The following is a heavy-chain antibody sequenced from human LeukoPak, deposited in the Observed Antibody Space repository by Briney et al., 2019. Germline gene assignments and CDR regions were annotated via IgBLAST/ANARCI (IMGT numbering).Heavy chain of an antibody. CDR3: ARRYYDSSGYSVGFDY. CDR1: GGSISSGGYY. Sequence: SETLSLTCTVSGGSISSGGYYWSWIRQHPGKGLEWIGYIYYSGSTYYNPSLKSRVTISVDTSKNQFSLKLSSVTAADTAVYYCARRYYDSSGYSVGFDYWGQGTLVTVSS. CDR2: IYYSGST. J-gene: IGHJ4*02. V-gene: IGHV4-31*03. D-gene: IGHD3-22*01.